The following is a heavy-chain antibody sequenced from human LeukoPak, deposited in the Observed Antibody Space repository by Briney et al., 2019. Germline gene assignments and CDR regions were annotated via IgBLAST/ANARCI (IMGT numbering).Heavy chain of an antibody. CDR2: IKEDGSGK. Sequence: GGSLRLSCTASGFTFSSYWMSWVRQAPGKGLEWVANIKEDGSGKYYVDSVKRRFTIFRDNAKNSLYLHMNSLRAEDTAVYYCARVYSSGWYNVWGQGTMVTVSS. CDR3: ARVYSSGWYNV. J-gene: IGHJ3*01. D-gene: IGHD6-19*01. V-gene: IGHV3-7*01. CDR1: GFTFSSYW.